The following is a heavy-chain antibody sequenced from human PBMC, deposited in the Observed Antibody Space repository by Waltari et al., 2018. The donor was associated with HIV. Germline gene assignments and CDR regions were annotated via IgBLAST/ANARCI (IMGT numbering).Heavy chain of an antibody. J-gene: IGHJ4*02. CDR3: AKERPGGGMVVTPSGYFDY. V-gene: IGHV3-9*01. CDR1: GFTFDDYA. Sequence: EVQLVESGGGLVQPGRSLRLSCAASGFTFDDYAMHWVRQAPGTGLELVSGISWNSGSTGYADSVKCRFTISRDNAKNSLYLQMNSLRAEDTALYYCAKERPGGGMVVTPSGYFDYWGQGTLVTVSS. CDR2: ISWNSGST. D-gene: IGHD2-21*02.